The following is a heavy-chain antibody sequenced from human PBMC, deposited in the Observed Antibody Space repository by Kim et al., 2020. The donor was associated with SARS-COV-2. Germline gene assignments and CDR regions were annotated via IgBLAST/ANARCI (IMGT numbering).Heavy chain of an antibody. D-gene: IGHD4-17*01. Sequence: GGSLRLSCAASGFTFSGSAMHWVRQASGKGLEWVGRIRSKANSYATAYAASVKGRFTISRDDSKNTAYLQMNSLKTEDTAVYYCTRPPVYGDYYYGMDVWGQGTTVTVSS. J-gene: IGHJ6*02. CDR2: IRSKANSYAT. CDR1: GFTFSGSA. V-gene: IGHV3-73*01. CDR3: TRPPVYGDYYYGMDV.